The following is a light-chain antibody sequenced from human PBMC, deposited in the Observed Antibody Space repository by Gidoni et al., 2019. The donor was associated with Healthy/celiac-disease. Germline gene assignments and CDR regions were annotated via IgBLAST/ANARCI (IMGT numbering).Light chain of an antibody. CDR1: QSVSSN. CDR2: GAS. CDR3: QQYNNWPSWT. Sequence: EIVMTQSPATLSVSSGERATLSCRASQSVSSNLAWYQQKPGQAPRLLIYGASTRATGIPARFSGSGSGTEFTLTISSLQSEDFAVYYCQQYNNWPSWTFGQGTKVEIK. V-gene: IGKV3-15*01. J-gene: IGKJ1*01.